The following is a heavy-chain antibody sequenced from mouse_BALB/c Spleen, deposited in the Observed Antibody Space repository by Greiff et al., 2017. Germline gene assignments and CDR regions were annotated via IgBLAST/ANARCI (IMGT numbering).Heavy chain of an antibody. Sequence: EVQLVESGGGLVKPGGSLKLSCAASGFTFSDYYMYWVRQTPEKRLEWVATISDGGSYTYYPDSVKGRFTISRANAKNNLYLQKSSLKAEDTAMYYCAGREDGYSFAYWGQGTLVTVSA. CDR2: ISDGGSYT. D-gene: IGHD2-3*01. J-gene: IGHJ3*01. V-gene: IGHV5-4*02. CDR1: GFTFSDYY. CDR3: AGREDGYSFAY.